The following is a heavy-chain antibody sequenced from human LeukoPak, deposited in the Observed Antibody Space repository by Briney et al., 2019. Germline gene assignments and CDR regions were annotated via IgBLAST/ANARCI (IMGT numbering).Heavy chain of an antibody. D-gene: IGHD3-9*01. J-gene: IGHJ4*02. V-gene: IGHV4-59*01. Sequence: PSETLSLTCTVSGGSISSYYWSWIRQPPGKGLEWIGYIYYSGSTTYNPSLKSRVTISVDTSKNQFSLKLSSVTAADTAVYYCARAFNTIHFDWLFYDYWGQGTLVTVSS. CDR3: ARAFNTIHFDWLFYDY. CDR1: GGSISSYY. CDR2: IYYSGST.